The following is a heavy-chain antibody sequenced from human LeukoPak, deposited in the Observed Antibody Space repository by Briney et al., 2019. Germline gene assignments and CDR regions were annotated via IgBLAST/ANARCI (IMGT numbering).Heavy chain of an antibody. CDR1: GGSFSGYY. J-gene: IGHJ1*01. D-gene: IGHD6-13*01. Sequence: SETLSLTCAVYGGSFSGYYWSWIRQPPGKGLEWIGEINHSGSTNYSPSLKSRVTISVDTSKNQFSLKLSSVTAADTAVYYCARGPRSGYSSSWYPSEYFQHWGQGTLVTVSS. V-gene: IGHV4-34*01. CDR3: ARGPRSGYSSSWYPSEYFQH. CDR2: INHSGST.